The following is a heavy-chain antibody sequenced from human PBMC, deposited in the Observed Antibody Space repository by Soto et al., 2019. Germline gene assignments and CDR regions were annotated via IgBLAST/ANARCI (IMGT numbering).Heavy chain of an antibody. CDR1: GYTFISYV. D-gene: IGHD6-19*01. Sequence: AAVKVSCKASGYTFISYVISWVRQAPGQGFEWMGWSSAYNGNTNYAQKLQGRVTMTTDASTSTAYMELRSLRSDDTAVYYCARGRSGWDPFDYWGQGTLVTVSS. CDR2: SSAYNGNT. J-gene: IGHJ4*02. V-gene: IGHV1-18*04. CDR3: ARGRSGWDPFDY.